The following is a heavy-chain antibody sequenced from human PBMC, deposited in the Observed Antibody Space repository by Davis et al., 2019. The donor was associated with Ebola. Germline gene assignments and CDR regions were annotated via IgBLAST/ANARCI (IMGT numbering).Heavy chain of an antibody. V-gene: IGHV3-48*03. J-gene: IGHJ5*02. CDR2: MDTSGDSV. D-gene: IGHD3/OR15-3a*01. CDR1: GFTFSTYE. Sequence: PGGSLRLSCAASGFTFSTYEMNWVRQTPGKGLEWISYMDTSGDSVHYAESVMGRFTISRENAKNSLYLQMNSLRVEDTAIYYCVRVDWTAWGQGTLVTVSS. CDR3: VRVDWTA.